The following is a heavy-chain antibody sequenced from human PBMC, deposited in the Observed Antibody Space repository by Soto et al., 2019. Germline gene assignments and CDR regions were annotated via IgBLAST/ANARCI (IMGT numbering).Heavy chain of an antibody. J-gene: IGHJ4*02. CDR3: ARLFSDIVVVPAAIPYYFDY. CDR1: GYSFTSYW. Sequence: PGESLKISCKGSGYSFTSYWIGWVRQMPGKGLEWMGIIYPGDSDTRYSPSFQGQVTISADKSISTAYLQWSSLKASDTAMYYCARLFSDIVVVPAAIPYYFDYWGQGTLVTVSS. D-gene: IGHD2-2*02. CDR2: IYPGDSDT. V-gene: IGHV5-51*01.